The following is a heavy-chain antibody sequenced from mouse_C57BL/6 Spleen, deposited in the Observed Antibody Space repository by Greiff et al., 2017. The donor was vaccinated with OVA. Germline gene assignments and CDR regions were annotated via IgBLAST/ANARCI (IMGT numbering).Heavy chain of an antibody. Sequence: EVQLQQSGPELVKPGASVKISCKASGYTFTDYYMNWVKQSHGKSLEWIGDINPNNGGTSYNQKFKGKATLTVDKSSSTAYMELRSLTSEDSAVYYCARCNSNLYYFDYWGQGTTLTVSS. CDR2: INPNNGGT. J-gene: IGHJ2*01. CDR3: ARCNSNLYYFDY. V-gene: IGHV1-26*01. D-gene: IGHD2-5*01. CDR1: GYTFTDYY.